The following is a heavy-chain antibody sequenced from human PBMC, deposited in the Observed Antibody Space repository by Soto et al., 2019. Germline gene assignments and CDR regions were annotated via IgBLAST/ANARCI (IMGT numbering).Heavy chain of an antibody. Sequence: QVQLVESGGGVVQPGRSLRLSCVVSGFSLSSYGMHWVRQAPGKGLEWVAVISSGGSNRYYADSVKGRFTISKDTSKKTLFLQMNSLRAEDTALYYCAKDRGQRSGFYYYHGMEVWGHGTTVTVS. V-gene: IGHV3-30*18. D-gene: IGHD3-9*01. CDR3: AKDRGQRSGFYYYHGMEV. J-gene: IGHJ6*02. CDR1: GFSLSSYG. CDR2: ISSGGSNR.